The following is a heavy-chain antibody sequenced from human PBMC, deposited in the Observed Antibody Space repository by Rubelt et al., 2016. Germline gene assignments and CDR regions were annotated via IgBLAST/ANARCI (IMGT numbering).Heavy chain of an antibody. V-gene: IGHV3-66*01. CDR2: IYSGGST. CDR3: ARDLFPFTMIENGMDV. J-gene: IGHJ6*02. CDR1: GFTFSSNY. Sequence: EVQLVESGGGLVQPGGSLRLSCAASGFTFSSNYMSWVRQAPGKGLEWVSVIYSGGSTYYADSVKGRFTISRDNSKNTLYLQMNSLRAEDTAVYYCARDLFPFTMIENGMDVWGQGTTVTVSS. D-gene: IGHD3-22*01.